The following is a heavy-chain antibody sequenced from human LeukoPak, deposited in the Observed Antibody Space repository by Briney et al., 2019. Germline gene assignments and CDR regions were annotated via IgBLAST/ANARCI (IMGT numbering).Heavy chain of an antibody. J-gene: IGHJ4*02. V-gene: IGHV4-4*07. Sequence: PSETLSLTCTVSGGSISSYYWSWIRQPAGKGLEWIGRIYTSGSTNYNPSLKSRVTMSVDTSKNQFSLKLSSVTAADTAVYYRARVVSSGWSGDYFDYWGQGTLVTVSS. CDR1: GGSISSYY. CDR2: IYTSGST. CDR3: ARVVSSGWSGDYFDY. D-gene: IGHD6-19*01.